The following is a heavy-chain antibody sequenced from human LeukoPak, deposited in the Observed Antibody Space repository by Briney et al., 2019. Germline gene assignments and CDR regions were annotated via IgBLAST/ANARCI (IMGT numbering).Heavy chain of an antibody. CDR3: AREGGPYRPLDY. Sequence: PGGSLRLSCEASGFTFSAYAMTWVRQPPGKGLEWIGEVNLQGSTNYNPSLMGRVAISVDKSENHISLQLTSVTAADTAVYYCAREGGPYRPLDYSGQGTLVTVSS. V-gene: IGHV4-34*01. J-gene: IGHJ4*02. CDR1: GFTFSAYA. CDR2: VNLQGST.